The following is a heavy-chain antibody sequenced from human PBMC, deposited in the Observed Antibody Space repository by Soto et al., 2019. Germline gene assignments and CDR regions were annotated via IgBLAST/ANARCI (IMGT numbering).Heavy chain of an antibody. Sequence: ASVKVSCKASGYTFTSYDLSWVRQAPGQGLEWMGWISAYNGNTNYAQKLQGRVTMTTDTSTSTAYMELRRLRSDDTAVYYCARDPTTVTTHCYGMDVWGQGTTVTVSS. D-gene: IGHD4-17*01. CDR3: ARDPTTVTTHCYGMDV. CDR1: GYTFTSYD. V-gene: IGHV1-18*01. CDR2: ISAYNGNT. J-gene: IGHJ6*02.